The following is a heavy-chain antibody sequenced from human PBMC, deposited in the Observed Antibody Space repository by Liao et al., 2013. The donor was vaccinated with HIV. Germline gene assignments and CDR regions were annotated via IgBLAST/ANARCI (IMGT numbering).Heavy chain of an antibody. D-gene: IGHD5-12*01. V-gene: IGHV4-4*07. CDR1: GGSISSYY. Sequence: QVQLQESGPGLVKPSETLSLTCTVSGGSISSYYWSWIRQPAGKGLEWIGRIYTSGSTNYNPSLKSRVTISVDTSKNQFSLKLSSVTAADTAVYYCARVGYSGYDDNWFDPWGQGTLVTVSS. CDR3: ARVGYSGYDDNWFDP. J-gene: IGHJ5*02. CDR2: IYTSGST.